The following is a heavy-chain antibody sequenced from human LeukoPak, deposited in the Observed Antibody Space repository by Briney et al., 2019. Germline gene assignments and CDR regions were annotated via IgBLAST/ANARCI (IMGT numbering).Heavy chain of an antibody. CDR2: IIPIFGTA. CDR1: GGTFSSYA. V-gene: IGHV1-69*05. CDR3: ASPAGGLDY. Sequence: GASVKVSCKASGGTFSSYAISWVRQAPGQGLEWMGGIIPIFGTANYAQKFQGRVTVTTDESTSTAYMELSSLRSDDTAVYYCASPAGGLDYWGQGTLVTVSS. J-gene: IGHJ4*02. D-gene: IGHD6-13*01.